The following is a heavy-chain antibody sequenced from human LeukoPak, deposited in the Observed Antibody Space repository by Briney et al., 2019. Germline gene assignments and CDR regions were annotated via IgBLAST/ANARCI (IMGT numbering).Heavy chain of an antibody. Sequence: PGGSLRLSCAVSGFTFSNYWMSWVRQAPGKGLEWVAHIKQDESEKYYVDSVKGRFTISRDNAKNSLYLQMNSLRAEDTAVYYCARDIIVGASKFDYWGQGTLVTVSS. D-gene: IGHD1-26*01. J-gene: IGHJ4*02. CDR1: GFTFSNYW. CDR2: IKQDESEK. V-gene: IGHV3-7*01. CDR3: ARDIIVGASKFDY.